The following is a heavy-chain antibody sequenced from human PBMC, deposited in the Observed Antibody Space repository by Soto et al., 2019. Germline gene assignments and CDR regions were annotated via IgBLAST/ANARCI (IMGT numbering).Heavy chain of an antibody. J-gene: IGHJ4*02. V-gene: IGHV4-31*03. CDR3: ARDPFPLRYFDWPPL. D-gene: IGHD3-9*01. CDR1: GGSISSGGYY. Sequence: SETLSLTCTVSGGSISSGGYYWSWIRQHPGKGLEWIGYIYYSGSTYYNPSLKSRVTISVDTSKNQFSLKLSSVTAADTAVYYCARDPFPLRYFDWPPLWGQGTPVTVSS. CDR2: IYYSGST.